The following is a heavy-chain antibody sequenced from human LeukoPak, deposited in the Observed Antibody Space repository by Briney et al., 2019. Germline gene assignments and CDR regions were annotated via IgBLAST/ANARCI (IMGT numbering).Heavy chain of an antibody. CDR1: GFTFSSYG. CDR2: IRYDGSNK. D-gene: IGHD3-3*01. CDR3: AKDDDFWSGQNDAFDI. Sequence: GGSLRLSCAASGFTFSSYGMHWVRQAPGKGLEWVAFIRYDGSNKYYADSVKGRFTISRDNSKNTLYLQMNSLRAEDTAVYYCAKDDDFWSGQNDAFDIWGQGTMVTVSS. V-gene: IGHV3-30*02. J-gene: IGHJ3*02.